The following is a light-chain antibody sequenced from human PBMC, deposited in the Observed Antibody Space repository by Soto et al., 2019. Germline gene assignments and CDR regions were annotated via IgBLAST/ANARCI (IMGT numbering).Light chain of an antibody. CDR1: QSVAGN. CDR3: QQYNKWPLP. Sequence: EIVMTQSPATLSVSPGEGATLSCWASQSVAGNLAWYQQKPGQAPRLLIYGAFTRATGIPATFSGSGSGTELTLTISSLQSEDFAVYYCQQYNKWPLPFGGGTKVEIK. CDR2: GAF. V-gene: IGKV3-15*01. J-gene: IGKJ4*01.